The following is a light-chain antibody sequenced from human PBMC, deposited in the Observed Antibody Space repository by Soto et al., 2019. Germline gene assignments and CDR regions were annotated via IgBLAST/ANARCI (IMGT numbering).Light chain of an antibody. Sequence: EIVLTQSPATLSSSPGERATLSCRASQSVSNYLAWFQQKPGQAPRLLIYDASKRATGVPARFSGSGSGPDFTLNISSLEPEDFAVYYCQQHSNWPRTFGQGTKVEIK. CDR2: DAS. CDR3: QQHSNWPRT. CDR1: QSVSNY. J-gene: IGKJ1*01. V-gene: IGKV3-11*01.